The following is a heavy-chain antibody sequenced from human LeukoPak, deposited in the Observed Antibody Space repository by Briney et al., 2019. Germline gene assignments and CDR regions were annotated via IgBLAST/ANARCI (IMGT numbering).Heavy chain of an antibody. CDR2: ISAYNGNT. D-gene: IGHD3-3*01. CDR3: ARLRITIFGVALIFDY. V-gene: IGHV1-18*01. J-gene: IGHJ4*02. Sequence: ASVKVSCKASGYTFTSYGISWVRQAPGQGLEWMGWISAYNGNTNYAQKLQGRVTMTTDTSTSTAYMELRSLRSDDTAVYYCARLRITIFGVALIFDYWGQGTLATVSS. CDR1: GYTFTSYG.